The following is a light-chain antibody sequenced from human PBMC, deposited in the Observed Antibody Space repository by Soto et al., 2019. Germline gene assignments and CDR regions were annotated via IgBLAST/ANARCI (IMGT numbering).Light chain of an antibody. CDR1: QSISSW. V-gene: IGKV1-5*03. CDR2: KAS. Sequence: DIQMTQSPSTLSAFVGDRVTITCRASQSISSWLAWYQQDPGKAPKLLIYKASTLESGVPSRFSGSGSGTEFTLTISSLQPDDFATYYCQQYNSSPWTFGQGTKVEIK. CDR3: QQYNSSPWT. J-gene: IGKJ1*01.